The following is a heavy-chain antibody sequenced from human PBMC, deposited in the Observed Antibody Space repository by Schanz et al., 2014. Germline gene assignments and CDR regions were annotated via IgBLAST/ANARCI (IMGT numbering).Heavy chain of an antibody. J-gene: IGHJ4*02. CDR2: MNESHSTI. V-gene: IGHV3-23*01. Sequence: EVQLLEPGGGLVEPGGSLRLSCAASGFSFSSYAMGWVRQARGKGLEWVSAMNESHSTIYYADSVRGRFTISRDNAKNSLYLEMNSLRAEDTALYYCARDRRNADLDYWGQGTLVTVSS. D-gene: IGHD1-1*01. CDR1: GFSFSSYA. CDR3: ARDRRNADLDY.